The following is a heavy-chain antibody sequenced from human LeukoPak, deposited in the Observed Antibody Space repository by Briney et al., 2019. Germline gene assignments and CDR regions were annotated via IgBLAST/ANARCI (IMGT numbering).Heavy chain of an antibody. D-gene: IGHD3-16*02. V-gene: IGHV1-2*02. Sequence: ASVNVSCKCSLYTFTGYYMHGVGQAPGRGREGMGWINTNSGGTNYAQKFQGRVTMTRDTYINTAYMELSRLRADDTAVYYCARERLSSDDAFDIWGQGTMVTVSS. CDR3: ARERLSSDDAFDI. J-gene: IGHJ3*02. CDR1: LYTFTGYY. CDR2: INTNSGGT.